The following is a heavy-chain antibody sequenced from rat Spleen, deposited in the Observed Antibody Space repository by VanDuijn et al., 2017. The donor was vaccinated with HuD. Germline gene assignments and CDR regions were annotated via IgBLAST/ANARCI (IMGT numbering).Heavy chain of an antibody. J-gene: IGHJ1*01. V-gene: IGHV5-29*01. CDR1: GFTFSDYY. CDR2: ISYDGSST. CDR3: ASFNWYFDF. Sequence: EVQLVESDGGLVQPGRSLKLSCAASGFTFSDYYMAWVRQAPTKGLEWVATISYDGSSTYYRDSVKGRFTISRDNAKSTLYLQMDSLRSEDTATYYCASFNWYFDFWGPGTMVTVSS.